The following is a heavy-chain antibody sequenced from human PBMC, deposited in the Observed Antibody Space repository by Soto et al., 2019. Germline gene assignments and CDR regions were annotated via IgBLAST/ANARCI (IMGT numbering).Heavy chain of an antibody. Sequence: QVQLVQSGAEVKKPGASVKVSCKASGYTFTSYGISWVRQAPGQGLEWMGWISAYNGNTNYAQKLQGRVTMTTDTSTSTAYMELRSMRSDDTAVYYCAREILYGSGSYRSWFDPWGQGTLVTVSS. CDR3: AREILYGSGSYRSWFDP. D-gene: IGHD3-10*01. V-gene: IGHV1-18*01. CDR2: ISAYNGNT. J-gene: IGHJ5*02. CDR1: GYTFTSYG.